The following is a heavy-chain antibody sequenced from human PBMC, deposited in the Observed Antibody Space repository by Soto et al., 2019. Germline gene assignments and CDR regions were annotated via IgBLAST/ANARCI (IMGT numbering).Heavy chain of an antibody. V-gene: IGHV4-4*02. CDR2: IYHGGTT. J-gene: IGHJ4*02. CDR3: ARDFKAPNDAWAFDY. D-gene: IGHD3-16*01. CDR1: GASIGSADW. Sequence: QVQLQESGPGLVMPSGTLSLTCAVAGASIGSADWWNWVRQPPGKGLEWIGEIYHGGTTIYNPSLKSRVTISEDESKNHFSLKLTSVTAADTAVYYCARDFKAPNDAWAFDYWGQGTLVTVSS.